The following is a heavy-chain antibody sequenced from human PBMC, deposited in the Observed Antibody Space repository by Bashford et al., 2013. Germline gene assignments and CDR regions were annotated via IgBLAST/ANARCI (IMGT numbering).Heavy chain of an antibody. J-gene: IGHJ4*02. D-gene: IGHD7-27*01. Sequence: VDSGGSLRLSCAASGFTFSSYAMSWVRQAPGKGLEWVSLISWDGGSTYYADSVKGRFTISRDNSRNTLYLQMHSLRADDTAVYYCAKEDANWDYFDYWGQGTLVTVSS. CDR2: ISWDGGST. CDR3: AKEDANWDYFDY. CDR1: GFTFSSYA. V-gene: IGHV3-23*01.